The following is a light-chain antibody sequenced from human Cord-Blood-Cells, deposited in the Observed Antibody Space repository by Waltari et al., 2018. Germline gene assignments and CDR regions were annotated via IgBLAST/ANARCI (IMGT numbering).Light chain of an antibody. V-gene: IGLV2-23*01. CDR1: SSDVGSYNL. Sequence: QSALTQPASVSGSPGQSITISCTGTSSDVGSYNLVSWYQQHPGKAPQLMIYEGSKRPSGVPNGFAGSKSGNTASRTISGRQAEDEADYYCCSYAGSSTVFGGGTKLTVL. J-gene: IGLJ3*02. CDR2: EGS. CDR3: CSYAGSSTV.